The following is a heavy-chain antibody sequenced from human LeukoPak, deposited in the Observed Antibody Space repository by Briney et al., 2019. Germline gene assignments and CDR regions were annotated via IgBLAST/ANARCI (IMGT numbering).Heavy chain of an antibody. CDR3: AKDLYSSGWFGSDY. V-gene: IGHV3-48*03. Sequence: GGSLRLSCAASGFTFSSYEMNWVRQAPGKGLEWVSYISSSGSTIYYADSVKGRFTISRDNAKNSLYLQMNSLRAEDTALYYCAKDLYSSGWFGSDYWGQGTLVTVSS. D-gene: IGHD6-19*01. CDR1: GFTFSSYE. CDR2: ISSSGSTI. J-gene: IGHJ4*02.